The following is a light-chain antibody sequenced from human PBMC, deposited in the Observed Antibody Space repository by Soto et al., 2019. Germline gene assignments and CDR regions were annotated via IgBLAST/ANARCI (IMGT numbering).Light chain of an antibody. V-gene: IGKV1-6*01. CDR2: AAS. Sequence: AIQITQSPSSLSASVGDRVTITCRASQGIRNDLGWYQQKPGKAPKLLIFAASSLQSGVPSRFSGSGSGTDFTLTISSLQPEDFETYYCLQDYDYPWTCGQGTKVEIK. J-gene: IGKJ1*01. CDR1: QGIRND. CDR3: LQDYDYPWT.